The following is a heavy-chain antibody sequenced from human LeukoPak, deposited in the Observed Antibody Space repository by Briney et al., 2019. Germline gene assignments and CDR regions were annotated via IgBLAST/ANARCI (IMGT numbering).Heavy chain of an antibody. D-gene: IGHD2-8*01. CDR2: ISGSGGST. V-gene: IGHV3-23*01. CDR3: ARARFNCTNGVCYTLRYKGDFDY. CDR1: GFTFSSYA. J-gene: IGHJ4*02. Sequence: GGSLRLSCAASGFTFSSYAMGWVRQAPGKGLEWVSAISGSGGSTYYADSVKGRFTISRDNAKNSLYLQMNSLRAEDTAVYYCARARFNCTNGVCYTLRYKGDFDYWGQGTLVTVSS.